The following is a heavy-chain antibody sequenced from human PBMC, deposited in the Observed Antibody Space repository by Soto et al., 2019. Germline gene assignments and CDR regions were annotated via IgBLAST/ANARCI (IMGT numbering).Heavy chain of an antibody. Sequence: GGSLRLSCAASGFTFSTYAMTWVRQAPGKGLEWVSSITGGGHDTYYTDSVKGQFTISRDNSKNTLSLQMNSLRVEDTAIYYCAKDRSSGWNPNLFDSWGQGTLVTVSS. V-gene: IGHV3-23*01. CDR3: AKDRSSGWNPNLFDS. J-gene: IGHJ4*02. D-gene: IGHD6-19*01. CDR2: ITGGGHDT. CDR1: GFTFSTYA.